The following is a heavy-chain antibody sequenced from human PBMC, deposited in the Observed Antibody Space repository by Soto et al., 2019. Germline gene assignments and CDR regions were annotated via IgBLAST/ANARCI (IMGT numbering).Heavy chain of an antibody. CDR2: ISYDGSNK. V-gene: IGHV3-30*18. D-gene: IGHD5-12*01. Sequence: QVQLVESGGGVVQPGRSLRLSCAASGFTFSSYGMHWVRQAPGKGLEWVAVISYDGSNKYYADSVKGRFTISRDNSKNTLYLQMNSLRAEDTAVYYCAKGPTTVGGYDPKLDYWGQGTLVTVSS. CDR1: GFTFSSYG. J-gene: IGHJ4*02. CDR3: AKGPTTVGGYDPKLDY.